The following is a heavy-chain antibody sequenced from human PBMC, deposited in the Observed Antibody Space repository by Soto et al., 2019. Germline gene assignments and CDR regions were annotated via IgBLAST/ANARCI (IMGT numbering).Heavy chain of an antibody. Sequence: EVQLVESGGGLVQPGGSLRLSCAASGFTFRDHHMDWVRQAPGKGLEWVGRASNKAHSYTTAYAASVKGRFTITRDDSKNSLALQMNSLKAEDTAVYFCARLMGTSFDLWGQGTLVTVSS. CDR2: ASNKAHSYTT. CDR1: GFTFRDHH. V-gene: IGHV3-72*01. J-gene: IGHJ4*02. D-gene: IGHD2-8*01. CDR3: ARLMGTSFDL.